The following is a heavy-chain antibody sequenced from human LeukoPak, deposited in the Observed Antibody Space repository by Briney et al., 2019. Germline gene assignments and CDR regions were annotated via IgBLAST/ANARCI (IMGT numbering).Heavy chain of an antibody. CDR2: INHSGST. CDR3: ARGYSSRSPYYYYYMDV. CDR1: GGSFSGYY. D-gene: IGHD6-13*01. Sequence: SETLSLTCAVYGGSFSGYYWSWIRQPPGKGLEWIGEINHSGSTNYNPSLKSRVTISVDTSKNQFSLKLSSVTAADTAVYYCARGYSSRSPYYYYYMDVWGKGTTVTVSS. J-gene: IGHJ6*03. V-gene: IGHV4-34*01.